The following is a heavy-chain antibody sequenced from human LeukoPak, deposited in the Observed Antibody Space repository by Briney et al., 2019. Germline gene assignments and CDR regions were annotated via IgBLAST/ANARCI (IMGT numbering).Heavy chain of an antibody. Sequence: VGSLRLSCAASGFTFSSYAMRWVRQAPGKGLECVSAISGSGGSTYYADSVKGRFTISRDNSKNTLYLQMNSLSAEDAAVYYCAIDSLFDYWGQGTLVTVSS. CDR2: ISGSGGST. CDR3: AIDSLFDY. J-gene: IGHJ4*02. CDR1: GFTFSSYA. V-gene: IGHV3-23*01.